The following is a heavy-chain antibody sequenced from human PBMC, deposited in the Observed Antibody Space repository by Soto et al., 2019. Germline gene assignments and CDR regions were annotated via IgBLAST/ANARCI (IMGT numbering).Heavy chain of an antibody. V-gene: IGHV4-4*07. Sequence: PSETLSLTCTVSGGSISSYYWSWIRQPAGKGLEWIGRIYTSGSTNYNPSLKSRVTMSVDTSKNQFSLKLSSVTAADTAVYYCARDPITMARQYGWFDPWGQGTLVTVSS. CDR3: ARDPITMARQYGWFDP. CDR2: IYTSGST. J-gene: IGHJ5*02. CDR1: GGSISSYY. D-gene: IGHD3-10*01.